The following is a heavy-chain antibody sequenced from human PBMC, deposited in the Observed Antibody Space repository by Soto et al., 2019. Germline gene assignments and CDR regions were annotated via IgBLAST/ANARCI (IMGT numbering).Heavy chain of an antibody. CDR1: GGTFSSYT. Sequence: QVQLVQSVAEVKKPGSSVKVSCKASGGTFSSYTISWVRQAPGQGLEWMRRIIPILGIANYAQKFQGRVTITADKSTSTAYMELSSLRSEDTAVYYCARDPSAGDSAGYWGQGTLVTVSS. D-gene: IGHD2-21*01. V-gene: IGHV1-69*08. J-gene: IGHJ4*01. CDR2: IIPILGIA. CDR3: ARDPSAGDSAGY.